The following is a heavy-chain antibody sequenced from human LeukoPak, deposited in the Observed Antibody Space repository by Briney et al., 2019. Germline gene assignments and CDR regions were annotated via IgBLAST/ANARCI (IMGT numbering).Heavy chain of an antibody. CDR3: ARGYNWNFANSSPFDY. CDR1: GETPHSHA. CDR2: IIPAFGTA. J-gene: IGHJ4*02. Sequence: GASVKVSCQSSGETPHSHAISWVRQAPGQGLEWMGRIIPAFGTANYAQKFQGRVAITADKSTRTAYMEMSSLRSEDTAVYYCARGYNWNFANSSPFDYWGQGTLVTVSS. D-gene: IGHD1-7*01. V-gene: IGHV1-69*06.